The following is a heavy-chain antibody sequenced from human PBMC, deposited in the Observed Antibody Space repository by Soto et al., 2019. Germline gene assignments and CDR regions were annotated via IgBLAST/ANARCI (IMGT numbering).Heavy chain of an antibody. CDR3: ARPTRNRVRGVFYGMDV. D-gene: IGHD3-10*01. J-gene: IGHJ6*02. V-gene: IGHV1-69*13. CDR2: IIPIFGTA. CDR1: GGTFSSYA. Sequence: GASVKVSCKASGGTFSSYAISWVRQAPGQGLEWMGGIIPIFGTANYAQKIQGRVTITAGESTSTAYMELSSLRSEDTAVYYCARPTRNRVRGVFYGMDVWGQGTTVTVSS.